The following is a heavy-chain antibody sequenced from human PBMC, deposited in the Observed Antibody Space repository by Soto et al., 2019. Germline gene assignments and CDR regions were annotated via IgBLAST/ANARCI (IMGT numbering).Heavy chain of an antibody. Sequence: SETLSLTCTVSGDSINSHYLTWTRQSPGKGLEWIGYIYYSGDTNYNPSLKSRVTISMDTSRNQFSLKLASVTAADTAVYYCARTLSIATRQFDFWGHGILVTVYS. CDR2: IYYSGDT. V-gene: IGHV4-59*11. D-gene: IGHD6-6*01. J-gene: IGHJ4*01. CDR1: GDSINSHY. CDR3: ARTLSIATRQFDF.